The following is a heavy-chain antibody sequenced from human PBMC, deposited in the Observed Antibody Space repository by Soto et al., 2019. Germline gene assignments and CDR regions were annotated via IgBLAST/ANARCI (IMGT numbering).Heavy chain of an antibody. D-gene: IGHD3-22*01. J-gene: IGHJ3*02. Sequence: QVQLVQSGAEVKKPGASVKVSCKASGYTFTSYAMHWVRQAPGQRLEWMGWINAGNGNTKYSQKFQGRVTITRDTSASTAYMELSSLRSEDTAVYYCARDSPYYYDSSGSVGGSFAFDIWGQGTMVTVSS. V-gene: IGHV1-3*01. CDR3: ARDSPYYYDSSGSVGGSFAFDI. CDR2: INAGNGNT. CDR1: GYTFTSYA.